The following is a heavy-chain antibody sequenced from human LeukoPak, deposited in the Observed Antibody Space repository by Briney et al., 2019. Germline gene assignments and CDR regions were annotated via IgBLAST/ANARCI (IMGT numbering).Heavy chain of an antibody. CDR1: GFTFNHHW. D-gene: IGHD3-16*01. V-gene: IGHV3-7*03. CDR2: IKQDESEE. Sequence: YPGGSLRLSCAASGFTFNHHWMSWVRQAPGKGLEWVANIKQDESEEYYADSVKGRFTISGDNAKNSLHLQMNSLRPEDSAMYYCARELWELDAFDIWGQGTMVIVSS. CDR3: ARELWELDAFDI. J-gene: IGHJ3*02.